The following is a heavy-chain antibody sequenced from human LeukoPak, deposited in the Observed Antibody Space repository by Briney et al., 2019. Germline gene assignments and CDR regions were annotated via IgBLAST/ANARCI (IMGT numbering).Heavy chain of an antibody. J-gene: IGHJ4*02. Sequence: GGSLRLSCAASGFTFSSYAMSWVRQAPGKGLEWVSAISGSGGSTYHADSAKGRFTISRDNSKNTLYLQMNSLRAEDTAVYYCAKAEGSAWFGELFTYYFDYWGQGTLVTVSS. CDR3: AKAEGSAWFGELFTYYFDY. V-gene: IGHV3-23*01. CDR2: ISGSGGST. D-gene: IGHD3-10*01. CDR1: GFTFSSYA.